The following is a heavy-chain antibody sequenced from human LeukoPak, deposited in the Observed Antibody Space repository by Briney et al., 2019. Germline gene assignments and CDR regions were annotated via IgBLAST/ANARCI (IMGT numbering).Heavy chain of an antibody. CDR1: GGSISSSSYY. V-gene: IGHV4-39*07. CDR3: ARTLVAETRFDY. CDR2: IYHSGST. Sequence: SETLSLTCTVSGGSISSSSYYWGWIRQPPGKGLEWIGEIYHSGSTNYNPSLKSRVTISVDKSKNQFSLKVSSVTAADTAVYYCARTLVAETRFDYWGQGTLVTVSS. D-gene: IGHD5-12*01. J-gene: IGHJ4*02.